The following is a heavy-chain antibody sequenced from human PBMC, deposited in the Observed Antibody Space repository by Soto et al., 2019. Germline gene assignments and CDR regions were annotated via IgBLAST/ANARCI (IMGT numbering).Heavy chain of an antibody. CDR3: ARGADFWSGQSYNWFDP. CDR1: GFTFSSYA. Sequence: PGGSLRLSCAASGFTFSSYAMHWVRQAPGKGLEWVAVISYDGSNKYYADSVKGRFTISRDNSKNTLYLQMNSLRAEDTAVYYCARGADFWSGQSYNWFDPWGQGTLVTVSS. CDR2: ISYDGSNK. J-gene: IGHJ5*02. D-gene: IGHD3-3*01. V-gene: IGHV3-30-3*01.